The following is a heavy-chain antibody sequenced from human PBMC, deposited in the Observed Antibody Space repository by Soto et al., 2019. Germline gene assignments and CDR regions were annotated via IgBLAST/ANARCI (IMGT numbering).Heavy chain of an antibody. CDR2: ISYDGSNK. Sequence: PGGSLRLSCAASGFTFSSYAMHWVRQAPGKGLEWVAVISYDGSNKYYADSVKGRSTISRDNSKNTLYLQMNSLRAEDTAVYYCARVEGGYSSSWYVPPNYYYGMDVWGQGTTVTVSS. CDR3: ARVEGGYSSSWYVPPNYYYGMDV. J-gene: IGHJ6*02. V-gene: IGHV3-30-3*01. D-gene: IGHD6-13*01. CDR1: GFTFSSYA.